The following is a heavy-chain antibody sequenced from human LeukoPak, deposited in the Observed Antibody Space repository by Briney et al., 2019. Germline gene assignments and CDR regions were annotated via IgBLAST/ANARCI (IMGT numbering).Heavy chain of an antibody. Sequence: GSLRLSCAASGFTFSSYWMSWVRQAPGKGLEWVANIKQDGSEKYYVDSVKGRFTISRDNAKNSLYLQMNSLRAEDTAVYYCARDRSVTYYDFWSGYLDHYFDYWGQGTLVTVSS. D-gene: IGHD3-3*01. J-gene: IGHJ4*02. CDR2: IKQDGSEK. CDR1: GFTFSSYW. CDR3: ARDRSVTYYDFWSGYLDHYFDY. V-gene: IGHV3-7*01.